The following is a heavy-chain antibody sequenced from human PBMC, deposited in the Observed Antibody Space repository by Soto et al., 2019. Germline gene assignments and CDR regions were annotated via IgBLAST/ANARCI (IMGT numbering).Heavy chain of an antibody. CDR3: ARVYYGDYGNWYFDL. J-gene: IGHJ2*01. D-gene: IGHD4-17*01. Sequence: ASVKVSCKASGYTFTSYAMHWVRQAPGQRLEWMGMINAGNGNTKYSQKFQGRVTITRDTSTSTVYMELSSLRSEDTAVYYCARVYYGDYGNWYFDLWGRGTLVTVSS. CDR1: GYTFTSYA. V-gene: IGHV1-3*01. CDR2: INAGNGNT.